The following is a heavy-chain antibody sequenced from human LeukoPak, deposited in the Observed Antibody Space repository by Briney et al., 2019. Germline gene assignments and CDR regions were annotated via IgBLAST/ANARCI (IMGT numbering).Heavy chain of an antibody. J-gene: IGHJ4*02. Sequence: GGSLRLSCAASGFTFGNHWMTWVRQATGEGLEWVSGIATAGDTYYPGSVKGRFTISRENAKNSLYLQMNSLRAGDTAVYYCARGPYGSGSYPHFDYWGQGTLVTVSS. CDR1: GFTFGNHW. CDR3: ARGPYGSGSYPHFDY. D-gene: IGHD3-10*01. CDR2: IATAGDT. V-gene: IGHV3-13*04.